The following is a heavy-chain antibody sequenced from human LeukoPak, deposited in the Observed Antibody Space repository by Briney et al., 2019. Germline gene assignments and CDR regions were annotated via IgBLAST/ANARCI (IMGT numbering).Heavy chain of an antibody. J-gene: IGHJ4*02. D-gene: IGHD6-19*01. V-gene: IGHV3-23*01. CDR1: GFIFSHHG. CDR3: MTDPGAVAGTASDY. Sequence: GGTLRLSCATSGFIFSHHGMNWVRQAPGKGLEWVSGIRADAVTTYYADSVKGRFTISRDNSKNTLYLQMNSLKTEDTAVYYCMTDPGAVAGTASDYWGQGTLVTVSS. CDR2: IRADAVTT.